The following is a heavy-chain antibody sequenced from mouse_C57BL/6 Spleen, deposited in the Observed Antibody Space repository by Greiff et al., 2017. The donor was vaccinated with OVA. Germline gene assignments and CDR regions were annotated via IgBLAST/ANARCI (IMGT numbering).Heavy chain of an antibody. CDR1: GYTFTSYW. Sequence: QVQLQQPGAELVRPGSSVKLSCKASGYTFTSYWMHWVQQRPIQGLEWIGNIDPSDSGTHYNQKFKDKATLTIDKSFSTAYMQLSSLTAVDYAVYYFSIEGYTIAMDYWGQGTTLTVSS. V-gene: IGHV1-52*01. CDR2: IDPSDSGT. D-gene: IGHD1-1*02. J-gene: IGHJ2*01. CDR3: SIEGYTIAMDY.